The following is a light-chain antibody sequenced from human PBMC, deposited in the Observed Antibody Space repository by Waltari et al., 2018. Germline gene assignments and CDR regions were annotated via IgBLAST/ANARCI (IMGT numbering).Light chain of an antibody. J-gene: IGKJ4*01. V-gene: IGKV1-33*01. Sequence: DIQMTHSPASLSASLIVRVTITCHASQDINNYLKWYQQKPGKAPKLLIYDATNLETGVPSRFSGSGSGTDFTFTISSLQPEDIATYYCQQHDSLPLTFGGGTKVEIK. CDR2: DAT. CDR3: QQHDSLPLT. CDR1: QDINNY.